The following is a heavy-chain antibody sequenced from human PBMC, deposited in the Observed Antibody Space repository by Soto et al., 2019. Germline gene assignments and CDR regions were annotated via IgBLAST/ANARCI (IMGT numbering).Heavy chain of an antibody. D-gene: IGHD3-3*01. CDR1: GFTFSSYS. CDR2: ISSSSSYI. J-gene: IGHJ5*02. V-gene: IGHV3-21*01. CDR3: ARSAFWSGYKPWFDN. Sequence: EGSLRRSGAAAGFTFSSYSMNCVRQAPGKGLEWVSSISSSSSYIYYADSLKGRFTISIDNAKNALYLQMNSLRAEDTAVYYCARSAFWSGYKPWFDNVGQGALVAVSS.